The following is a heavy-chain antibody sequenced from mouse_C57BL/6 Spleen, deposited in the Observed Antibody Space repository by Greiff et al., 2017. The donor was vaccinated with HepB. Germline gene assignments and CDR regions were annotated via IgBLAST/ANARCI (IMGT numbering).Heavy chain of an antibody. J-gene: IGHJ4*01. Sequence: VQLQQSGAELARPGASVKLSCKASGYTFTSYGISWVKQRTGQGLEWIGEIYPRSGNTYYNEKFKGKATLTADKSSSTAYMELRSLTSEDSAVYFCARRGTAQATGYAMDYWGQGTSVTVSS. CDR3: ARRGTAQATGYAMDY. V-gene: IGHV1-81*01. CDR1: GYTFTSYG. D-gene: IGHD3-2*02. CDR2: IYPRSGNT.